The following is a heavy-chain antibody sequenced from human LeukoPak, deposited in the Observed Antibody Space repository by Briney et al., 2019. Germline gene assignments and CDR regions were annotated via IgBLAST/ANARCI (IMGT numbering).Heavy chain of an antibody. V-gene: IGHV4-61*02. CDR3: ARLKYYYDSSGYRAEYFQH. CDR1: GGSISSGSKY. Sequence: SETLSLTCTVSGGSISSGSKYWSWIRQPAGKGLEWIGRIYSSGSTNYNPSLKSRVTISADTSKNQVSLKLSSVTAADTAVYYCARLKYYYDSSGYRAEYFQHWGQGTLVTVSS. CDR2: IYSSGST. D-gene: IGHD3-22*01. J-gene: IGHJ1*01.